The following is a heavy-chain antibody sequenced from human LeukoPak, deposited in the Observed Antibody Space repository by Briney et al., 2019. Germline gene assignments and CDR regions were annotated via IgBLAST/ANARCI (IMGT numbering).Heavy chain of an antibody. J-gene: IGHJ4*02. CDR3: ARDKVVPAATFDY. Sequence: PGGSLGLSCAASGFTFSSYSMNWVRQAPGKGLEWVSYISSSSSTIYYADSVKGRFTISRDNAKNSLYLQMNSLRAEDTAVYYCARDKVVPAATFDYWGQGTLVTVSS. D-gene: IGHD2-2*01. V-gene: IGHV3-48*01. CDR1: GFTFSSYS. CDR2: ISSSSSTI.